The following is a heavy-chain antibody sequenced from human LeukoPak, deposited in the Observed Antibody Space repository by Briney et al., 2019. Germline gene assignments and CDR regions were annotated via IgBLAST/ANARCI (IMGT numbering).Heavy chain of an antibody. CDR1: GGSISSYY. CDR2: IYTSGST. V-gene: IGHV4-4*07. J-gene: IGHJ6*03. Sequence: SETLSLTCTVSGGSISSYYWSWIRQPAGKGLEWIGRIYTSGSTNYNPSLKSRVTMSVDTSKNQFSLKLSSVTAADTAVYYCARVVVTLFYYYMDVWGKGTTVTVSS. CDR3: ARVVVTLFYYYMDV. D-gene: IGHD4-23*01.